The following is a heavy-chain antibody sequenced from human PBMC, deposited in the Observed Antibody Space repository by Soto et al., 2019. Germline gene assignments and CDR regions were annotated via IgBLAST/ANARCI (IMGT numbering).Heavy chain of an antibody. CDR2: ISAYNGNT. Sequence: GASVKVSCKASGYTFTSYGISSVRQAPGQTLEWMGWISAYNGNTNYAQKLQGRVTMTTDTSTSTAYMELSSLRSEDTAVYYCARGRRLYCSGGSCYHFDYWGQGTLVTVSS. CDR1: GYTFTSYG. CDR3: ARGRRLYCSGGSCYHFDY. V-gene: IGHV1-18*01. J-gene: IGHJ4*02. D-gene: IGHD2-15*01.